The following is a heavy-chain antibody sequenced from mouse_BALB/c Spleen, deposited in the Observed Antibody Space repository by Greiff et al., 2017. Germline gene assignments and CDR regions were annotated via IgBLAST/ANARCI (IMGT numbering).Heavy chain of an antibody. CDR2: INPSNGGT. J-gene: IGHJ2*01. CDR1: GYTFTSYY. CDR3: ARRGWYYFDY. V-gene: IGHV1S81*02. Sequence: VQLQQSGAELVKPGASVKLSCKASGYTFTSYYMYWVKQRPGQGLEWIGEINPSNGGTNFNEKFKSKATLTVDKSSSTAYMQLSSLTSEDSAVYYCARRGWYYFDYWGQGTTLTVSS.